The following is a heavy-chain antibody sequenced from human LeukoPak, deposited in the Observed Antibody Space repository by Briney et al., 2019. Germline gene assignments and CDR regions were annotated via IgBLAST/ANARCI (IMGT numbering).Heavy chain of an antibody. Sequence: AGGSLRLSCAASGFTFDDYAMHWVRQAPGKGLEWVSGISWNSGSIGYADSVKGRFTISRDNAKNSLYLQMNSLRSDDTAVYYCASSPYGDSDFDYWGQGTLVTVSS. CDR3: ASSPYGDSDFDY. CDR2: ISWNSGSI. D-gene: IGHD4-17*01. J-gene: IGHJ4*02. CDR1: GFTFDDYA. V-gene: IGHV3-9*01.